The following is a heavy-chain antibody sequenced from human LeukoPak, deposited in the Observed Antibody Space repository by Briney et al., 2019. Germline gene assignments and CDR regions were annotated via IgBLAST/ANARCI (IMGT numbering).Heavy chain of an antibody. CDR2: FDPEDGET. CDR1: GYTLTELS. CDR3: ANSPDSGGLGP. V-gene: IGHV1-24*01. D-gene: IGHD3-10*01. Sequence: ASVKVSCKVSGYTLTELSMHWVRQAPGKGLEWMGGFDPEDGETIYAQKFQDRVTITRDRSMSTAYMELSSLKSEDTAMYYCANSPDSGGLGPWGQGTLVTVSS. J-gene: IGHJ5*02.